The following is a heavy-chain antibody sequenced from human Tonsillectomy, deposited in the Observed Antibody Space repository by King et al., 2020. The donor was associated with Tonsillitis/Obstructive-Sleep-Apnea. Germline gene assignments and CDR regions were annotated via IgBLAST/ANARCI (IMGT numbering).Heavy chain of an antibody. V-gene: IGHV3-11*05. Sequence: VQLVESGGGLVKPGGSLRLSCAASGFTFSDYYMSWIRQAPGKGLEWVSYSSSSSSYTNYADFVKGRFTISRDNAKNSLYLQMNSLRAEDTAVYYCAGDGRRGPYDFWGGSLDWGQGTLVTVSS. CDR1: GFTFSDYY. CDR3: AGDGRRGPYDFWGGSLD. CDR2: SSSSSSYT. D-gene: IGHD3-3*01. J-gene: IGHJ4*02.